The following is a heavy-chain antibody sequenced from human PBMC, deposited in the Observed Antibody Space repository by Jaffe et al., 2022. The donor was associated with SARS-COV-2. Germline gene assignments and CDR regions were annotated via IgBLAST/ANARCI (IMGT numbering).Heavy chain of an antibody. D-gene: IGHD4-4*01. J-gene: IGHJ6*02. Sequence: QVQLQQWGAGLLKPSETLSLTCAVYGGSFSGYYWSWIRQPPGKGLEWIGEINHSGSTNYNPSLKSRVTISVDTSKNQFSLKLSSVTAADTAVYYCARGRSTVNLYYYGMDVWGQGTTVTVSS. CDR2: INHSGST. CDR1: GGSFSGYY. CDR3: ARGRSTVNLYYYGMDV. V-gene: IGHV4-34*01.